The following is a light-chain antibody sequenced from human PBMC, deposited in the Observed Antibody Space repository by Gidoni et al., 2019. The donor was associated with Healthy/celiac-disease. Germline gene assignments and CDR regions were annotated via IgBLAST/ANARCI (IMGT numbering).Light chain of an antibody. CDR1: QSVSRY. Sequence: EIVLTQSPATLSLSPGERATLSCRASQSVSRYLAWYQQKPGQAPRLLIYDASNRATGIPARFSGSGSGTDFTLTISSLEPEDFAVYYCQQGSSWPPGLTFGGGTKVEIK. CDR2: DAS. CDR3: QQGSSWPPGLT. J-gene: IGKJ4*01. V-gene: IGKV3-11*01.